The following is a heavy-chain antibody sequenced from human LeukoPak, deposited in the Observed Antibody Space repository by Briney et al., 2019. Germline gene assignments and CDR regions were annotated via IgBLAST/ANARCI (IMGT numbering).Heavy chain of an antibody. CDR3: ARVEGCSSTSCYLYYYYYGMDV. J-gene: IGHJ6*04. V-gene: IGHV3-7*03. CDR1: GFTLSSYW. CDR2: IKQDGSEK. D-gene: IGHD2-2*01. Sequence: GGSLRLSCAASGFTLSSYWMSWVRQAPGKGLEWVANIKQDGSEKYYVDSVKGRFTISRDSAKNSLYLQMNSLRAEDTAVYYCARVEGCSSTSCYLYYYYYGMDVWGKGTTVTVSS.